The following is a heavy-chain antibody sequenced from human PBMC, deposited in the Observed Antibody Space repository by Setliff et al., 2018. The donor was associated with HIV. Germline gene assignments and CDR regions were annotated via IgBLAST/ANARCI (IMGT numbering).Heavy chain of an antibody. CDR1: GGSISNYY. V-gene: IGHV4-59*01. J-gene: IGHJ4*02. Sequence: PSETLSLTCTVSGGSISNYYWSWIRQPPGKGLEWIGYISYTGTTKYNPSLKSRVTISVDTSKNQFSVRLSSVSAADTAVYYCARILGFTTASYARGNDYWGQGTLVTVSS. CDR2: ISYTGTT. CDR3: ARILGFTTASYARGNDY. D-gene: IGHD3-16*01.